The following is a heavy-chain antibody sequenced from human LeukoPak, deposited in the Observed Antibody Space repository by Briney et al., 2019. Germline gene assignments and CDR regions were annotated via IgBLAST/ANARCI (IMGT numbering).Heavy chain of an antibody. CDR2: FDPEDGET. V-gene: IGHV1-24*01. D-gene: IGHD3-22*01. CDR1: GYTLTELS. CDR3: ATGYYDSSGYYFGVLKFDY. J-gene: IGHJ4*02. Sequence: ASVKVSCKVSGYTLTELSMHWVRQAPGKGLEWMGGFDPEDGETTYAQKFQGRVTMTEDTSTDTAYMELSSLRSEDTAVYYCATGYYDSSGYYFGVLKFDYWGQGTLVTVSS.